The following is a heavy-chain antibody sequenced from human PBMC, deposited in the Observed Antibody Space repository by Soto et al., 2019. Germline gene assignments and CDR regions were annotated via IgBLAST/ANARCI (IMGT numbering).Heavy chain of an antibody. CDR1: GYTFTNYW. CDR2: IYPADSRT. Sequence: GESLKISCKGSGYTFTNYWIGWVRHMPGKGLELMGLIYPADSRTRISPSFQGQVTISVDKSITTAYLQWSTLQASDTAMYYCARRRQMDFDYWGQGTLVTVSS. D-gene: IGHD2-2*03. CDR3: ARRRQMDFDY. J-gene: IGHJ4*02. V-gene: IGHV5-51*01.